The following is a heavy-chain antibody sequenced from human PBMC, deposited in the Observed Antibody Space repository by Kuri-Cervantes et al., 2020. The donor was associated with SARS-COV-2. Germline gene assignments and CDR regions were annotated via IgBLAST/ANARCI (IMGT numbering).Heavy chain of an antibody. CDR1: GFTFSDYS. CDR2: IGSSSSII. Sequence: GDSLKISCAASGFTFSDYSMNWVRQAPGKGLEWVSYIGSSSSIIYYADSMKGRFTISRDNAKNSLSLQMNSLRAEDTAVYYCARERYYSGHYGMDVWGQGTTVTVSS. V-gene: IGHV3-48*01. D-gene: IGHD3-10*01. CDR3: ARERYYSGHYGMDV. J-gene: IGHJ6*02.